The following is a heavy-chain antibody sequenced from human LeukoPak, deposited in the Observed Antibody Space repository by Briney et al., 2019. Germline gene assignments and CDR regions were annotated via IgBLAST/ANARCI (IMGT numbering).Heavy chain of an antibody. D-gene: IGHD5-18*01. CDR3: ARGRSYGFDFDS. V-gene: IGHV4-61*01. Sequence: PSETLSLTCDVSGVSINTCCYYWTWNRQPPGKGLEWIGYKYYSGSTRYKSSLRSRLTISLDSSKNQFSLRLTSVTAADTAVYYCARGRSYGFDFDSWGPGTLVIVSS. CDR2: KYYSGST. J-gene: IGHJ4*02. CDR1: GVSINTCCYY.